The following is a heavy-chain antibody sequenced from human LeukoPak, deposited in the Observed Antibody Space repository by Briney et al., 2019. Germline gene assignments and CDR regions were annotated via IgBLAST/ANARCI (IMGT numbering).Heavy chain of an antibody. Sequence: GGSLRLSCAAAGFTFDDYAMNWVRQAPGKGLEWVSGISWDSGSIGYADSVKGRFTVSRDNARNSLYLQMNSLRAEDMALYYCARDPRYCSSTSCANDAFDIWGQGTMVTVSS. J-gene: IGHJ3*02. CDR2: ISWDSGSI. V-gene: IGHV3-9*03. CDR1: GFTFDDYA. D-gene: IGHD2-2*01. CDR3: ARDPRYCSSTSCANDAFDI.